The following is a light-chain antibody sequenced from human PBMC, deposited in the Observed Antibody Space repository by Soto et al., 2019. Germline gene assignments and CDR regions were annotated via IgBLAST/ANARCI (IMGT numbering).Light chain of an antibody. CDR3: QQYYTTPLT. CDR2: WAS. J-gene: IGKJ4*01. V-gene: IGKV4-1*01. Sequence: DIVMTQSPDSLSVSLGERATINCKSSQSVLYSSNNKNYLAWYQQKPGQPPKLLIYWASTRESGVPDRFSGSGSGRDCTLTLSSLQAEDVAVYYCQQYYTTPLTFGGGTKVEI. CDR1: QSVLYSSNNKNY.